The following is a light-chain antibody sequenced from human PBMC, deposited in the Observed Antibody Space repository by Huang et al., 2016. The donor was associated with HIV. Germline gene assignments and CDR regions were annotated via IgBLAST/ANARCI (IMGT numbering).Light chain of an antibody. CDR3: QQTHTTPWT. Sequence: DIHMTQSPSSLPASVGDRVTITCRTSQSITTYLNLYQQKPGKAPALLMYATSSWQSGVPSRCSGSGSGTHFTLTITNLRPEDFATYYCQQTHTTPWTFGPGTRVEIK. CDR1: QSITTY. V-gene: IGKV1-39*01. CDR2: ATS. J-gene: IGKJ3*01.